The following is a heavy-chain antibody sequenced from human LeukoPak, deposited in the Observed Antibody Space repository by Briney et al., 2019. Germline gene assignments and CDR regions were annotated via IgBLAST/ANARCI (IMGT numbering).Heavy chain of an antibody. CDR1: GYTFTGYY. Sequence: GVSVKVSCKASGYTFTGYYMHWVRQAPGQGLEWMGWINPNSGGTNYAQKFQGWVTMTRDTSISTAYMELSRLRSDDTAVYYCARSAPNYYDSSGYDYWGQGTLVTVSS. D-gene: IGHD3-22*01. CDR3: ARSAPNYYDSSGYDY. CDR2: INPNSGGT. V-gene: IGHV1-2*04. J-gene: IGHJ4*02.